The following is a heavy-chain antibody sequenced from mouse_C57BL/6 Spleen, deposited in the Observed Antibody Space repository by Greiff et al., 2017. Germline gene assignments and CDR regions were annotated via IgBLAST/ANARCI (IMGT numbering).Heavy chain of an antibody. J-gene: IGHJ4*01. Sequence: VQLQESGAELVRPGASVTLSCKASGYTFTDYEMHWVKQTPVHGLEWIGAIDPETGGTAYNQKFKGKAILTADKSSSTAYMELRSLTSEDSAVYYCTRSHYGNLYAMDYWGQGTSVTVSS. V-gene: IGHV1-15*01. CDR1: GYTFTDYE. CDR3: TRSHYGNLYAMDY. D-gene: IGHD2-1*01. CDR2: IDPETGGT.